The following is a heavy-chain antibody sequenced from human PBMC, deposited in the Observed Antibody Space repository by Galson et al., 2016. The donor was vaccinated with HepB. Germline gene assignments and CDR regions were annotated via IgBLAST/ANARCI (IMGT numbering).Heavy chain of an antibody. CDR1: GFTFSSYA. Sequence: SLRLSCAASGFTFSSYAMVWVRQAPGKGLEWLSAISGSDGRTYYADSVKGRFTISRDNTKNTLFLQMNSLRAEDTAVYYCIRSLGATDYWGQGTLVTVSS. CDR2: ISGSDGRT. D-gene: IGHD1-26*01. V-gene: IGHV3-23*01. J-gene: IGHJ4*02. CDR3: IRSLGATDY.